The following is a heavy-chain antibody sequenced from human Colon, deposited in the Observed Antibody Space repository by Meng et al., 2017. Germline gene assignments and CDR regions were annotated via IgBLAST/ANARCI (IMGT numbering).Heavy chain of an antibody. CDR2: IYYTGTT. Sequence: QGLLQESGPGLVRPSETLSLTCTGSGGSVTITGYYWSWIRQSPGKGLEWIGYIYYTGTTNYNPSLKSRVTISVDTSKNQFSLKLSSVTPADTAVYFCARDNLLTSGSRFCFDYWGQGALVTVSS. V-gene: IGHV4-61*08. J-gene: IGHJ4*02. CDR1: GGSVTITGYY. D-gene: IGHD6-19*01. CDR3: ARDNLLTSGSRFCFDY.